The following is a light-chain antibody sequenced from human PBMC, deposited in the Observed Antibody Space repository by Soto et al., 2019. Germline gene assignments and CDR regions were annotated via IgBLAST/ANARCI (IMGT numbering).Light chain of an antibody. V-gene: IGKV3-20*01. CDR3: QQYGSSPEWT. J-gene: IGKJ1*01. CDR2: GAS. CDR1: QSVSHN. Sequence: EIVLTPSPATLSVSPVKLSMLSVICSQSVSHNLAWYQQKPRQAPRLLIYGASSRATGIPDRFSGSGSGTDFTLTIRSLEPEDFAVYYCQQYGSSPEWTCGQGTKGDIK.